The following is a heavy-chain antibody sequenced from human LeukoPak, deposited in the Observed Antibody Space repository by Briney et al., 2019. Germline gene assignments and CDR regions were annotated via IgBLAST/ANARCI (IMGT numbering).Heavy chain of an antibody. CDR2: ISGYNANT. J-gene: IGHJ4*02. CDR3: ARDKGYDILTGYNFDY. Sequence: ASVKVSCKASGYTFTSYGISWVRQAPGQGLEWMGWISGYNANTNYVQKLQGRVTMTTDTSTSTAYMELRSLSSDDTAMYYCARDKGYDILTGYNFDYWGQGTLVTVSS. D-gene: IGHD3-9*01. V-gene: IGHV1-18*01. CDR1: GYTFTSYG.